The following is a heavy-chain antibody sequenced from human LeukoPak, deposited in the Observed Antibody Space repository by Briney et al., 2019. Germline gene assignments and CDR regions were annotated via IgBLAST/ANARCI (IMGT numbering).Heavy chain of an antibody. CDR2: ISGSGGST. V-gene: IGHV3-23*01. D-gene: IGHD2-2*01. CDR3: ARSRGNIVVVPAALDY. Sequence: GGSLRLSCAASGFTFSSYAMSWVRQAPGKGLEWVSAISGSGGSTYYADSVKGRFTISRDNSKNTLYLQMNSLRAEDTAVYYCARSRGNIVVVPAALDYWGQGTLVTVSS. J-gene: IGHJ4*02. CDR1: GFTFSSYA.